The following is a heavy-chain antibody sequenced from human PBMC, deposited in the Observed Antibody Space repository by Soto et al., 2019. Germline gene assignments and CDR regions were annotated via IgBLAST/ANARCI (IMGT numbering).Heavy chain of an antibody. CDR2: IYTSGST. CDR1: GGSISSYY. CDR3: ARDIVVVVPAAPRIYIDYYGMDV. D-gene: IGHD2-2*01. Sequence: PSETLSLTCTVSGGSISSYYWSWIRQPAGKGLEWIGRIYTSGSTDYNPSPKSRVTMSVDTSKNQFSLKLSSVTAADTAVYYCARDIVVVVPAAPRIYIDYYGMDVWGQGTTVTVSS. J-gene: IGHJ6*02. V-gene: IGHV4-4*07.